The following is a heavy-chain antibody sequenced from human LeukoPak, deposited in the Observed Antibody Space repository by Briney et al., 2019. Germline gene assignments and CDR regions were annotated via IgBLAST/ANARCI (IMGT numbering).Heavy chain of an antibody. CDR2: IKRKSDGGTT. Sequence: PGGSLRLSCAASGFTFSNALMTWVRQAPGKGLEWVGHIKRKSDGGTTDCAAPVKGRFTIARDDSKTTLSLQMNSLKSEDTAVYYCTTWDGVDWGQGTKVSVSS. V-gene: IGHV3-15*01. J-gene: IGHJ3*01. D-gene: IGHD1-26*01. CDR1: GFTFSNAL. CDR3: TTWDGVD.